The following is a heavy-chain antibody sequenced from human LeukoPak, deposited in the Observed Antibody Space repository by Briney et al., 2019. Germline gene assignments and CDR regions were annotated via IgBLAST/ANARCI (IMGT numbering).Heavy chain of an antibody. CDR3: ARGSILVAEWAADY. D-gene: IGHD6-19*01. V-gene: IGHV3-53*01. Sequence: GGSLRLSCAASGFTFSSYSMNWVRQAPGKGLEWVSVIYSGGSTNYADSVKGRFTISRDNSKNTLYLQMNSLRAEDTAVYYCARGSILVAEWAADYWGQGTLVTVSS. CDR2: IYSGGST. CDR1: GFTFSSYS. J-gene: IGHJ4*02.